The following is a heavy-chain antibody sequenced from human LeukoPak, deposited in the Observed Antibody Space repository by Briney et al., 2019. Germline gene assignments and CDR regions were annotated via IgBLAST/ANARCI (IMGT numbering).Heavy chain of an antibody. CDR2: IFYSGST. J-gene: IGHJ3*02. D-gene: IGHD2-2*01. V-gene: IGHV4-30-4*01. CDR1: GGSFNSGDFY. Sequence: SETLSLTCTVSGGSFNSGDFYWSWIRQPPGKGLEWIGYIFYSGSTYYNPSLKSRVTISIHTSKNQFSLNLSSVTAADTAVYYCARQPLNCTSTSCYAFDIWGQGTMVTVSS. CDR3: ARQPLNCTSTSCYAFDI.